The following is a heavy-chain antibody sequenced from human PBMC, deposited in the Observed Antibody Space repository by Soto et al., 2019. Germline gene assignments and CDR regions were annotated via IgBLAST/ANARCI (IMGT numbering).Heavy chain of an antibody. CDR3: ASQHYGGNSGSYAFDI. CDR2: IDPSDSYT. D-gene: IGHD4-17*01. J-gene: IGHJ3*02. V-gene: IGHV5-10-1*01. CDR1: GYSFTSYW. Sequence: PGESLKISCKGSGYSFTSYWISWVRQMPGKGLEWMGRIDPSDSYTNYSPSFQGHVTVSADKSISTAYLQWSSLKASDTAMYYCASQHYGGNSGSYAFDIWGQGTMVTVSS.